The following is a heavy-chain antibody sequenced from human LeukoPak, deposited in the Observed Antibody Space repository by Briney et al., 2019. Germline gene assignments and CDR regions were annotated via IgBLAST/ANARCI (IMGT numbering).Heavy chain of an antibody. V-gene: IGHV3-21*01. CDR3: ARGDYGDYGAYYFDL. Sequence: GGSLRLSCAASGFTFSSYWMSWVRQSPGKGLEWVASISTSNIYRFYADSVKGRFTISRDNAKNSLSLQLNSLRAEDTAVYYCARGDYGDYGAYYFDLWGRGTLVTVSS. CDR2: ISTSNIYR. J-gene: IGHJ2*01. D-gene: IGHD4-17*01. CDR1: GFTFSSYW.